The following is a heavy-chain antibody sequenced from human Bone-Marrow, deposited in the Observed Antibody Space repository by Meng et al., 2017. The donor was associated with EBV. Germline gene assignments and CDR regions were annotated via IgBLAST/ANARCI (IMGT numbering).Heavy chain of an antibody. J-gene: IGHJ2*01. V-gene: IGHV3-21*01. CDR2: ISSSSSYI. D-gene: IGHD3-22*01. Sequence: EVQLVESGGGLVKPGGSXXVSCAASGFTFSSYSMNWVRQATGKGLEWVSSISSSSSYIYYADSVKGRFTISRDNAKNSLYLQMNSLRAEDTAVYYCARDSYYYDSSGYYTYWYFDLWGRGTLVTVSS. CDR3: ARDSYYYDSSGYYTYWYFDL. CDR1: GFTFSSYS.